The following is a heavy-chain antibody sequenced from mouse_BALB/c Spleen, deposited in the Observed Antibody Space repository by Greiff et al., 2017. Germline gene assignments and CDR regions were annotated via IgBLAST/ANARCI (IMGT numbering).Heavy chain of an antibody. Sequence: QVQLKESGAELAKPGASVKMSCKASGYTFTSYWMHWVKQRPGQGLEWIGYINPSTGYTEYNQKFKDKATLTADKSSSTAYMQLSSLTSEDSAVYYCALYYRYAFDYWGQGTTLTVSS. V-gene: IGHV1-7*01. J-gene: IGHJ2*01. D-gene: IGHD2-14*01. CDR2: INPSTGYT. CDR1: GYTFTSYW. CDR3: ALYYRYAFDY.